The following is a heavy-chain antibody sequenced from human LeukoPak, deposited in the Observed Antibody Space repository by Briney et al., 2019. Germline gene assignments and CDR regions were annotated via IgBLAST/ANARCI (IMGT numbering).Heavy chain of an antibody. V-gene: IGHV4-61*02. J-gene: IGHJ4*02. CDR3: ARETGDAYVDYFDH. CDR1: GGSISSGSYY. D-gene: IGHD5-24*01. Sequence: PSETLSLTCTVSGGSISSGSYYWSWIRQPAGKGLEWIGRIHTSGTTTYNPSLKSRVTISVDTSKNQFSLKLSSVTAADTAMYYCARETGDAYVDYFDHWGQGTQVTVSS. CDR2: IHTSGTT.